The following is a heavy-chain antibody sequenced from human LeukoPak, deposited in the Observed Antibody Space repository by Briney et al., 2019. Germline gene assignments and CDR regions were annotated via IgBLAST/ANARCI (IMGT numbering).Heavy chain of an antibody. CDR3: ARGPYSYDSSGAFDI. D-gene: IGHD3-22*01. CDR1: GGSISSSSHY. CDR2: MYYRGST. V-gene: IGHV4-39*07. Sequence: SETLSLACTVSGGSISSSSHYWGWIRQPPGKGLEWIGSMYYRGSTYHNPSLKSRVTISVDTSKNQFSLKLSSVTAADTAVYFCARGPYSYDSSGAFDIWGQGTMVTVSS. J-gene: IGHJ3*02.